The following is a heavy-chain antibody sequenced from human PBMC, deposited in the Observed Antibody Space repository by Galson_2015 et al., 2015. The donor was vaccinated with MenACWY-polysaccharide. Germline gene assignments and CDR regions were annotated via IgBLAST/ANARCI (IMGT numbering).Heavy chain of an antibody. Sequence: SMRLSCAASGFTFSNYAMSWVRQAPGKGLDWVSAISGSGSTTYYAESVKGRFAISRENYKNTLYLQMSSLRAEDTAVYYCARRAPMLTSLFYGIDVWGQGTTVTVSS. CDR2: ISGSGSTT. V-gene: IGHV3-23*01. CDR3: ARRAPMLTSLFYGIDV. CDR1: GFTFSNYA. J-gene: IGHJ6*02. D-gene: IGHD3-10*02.